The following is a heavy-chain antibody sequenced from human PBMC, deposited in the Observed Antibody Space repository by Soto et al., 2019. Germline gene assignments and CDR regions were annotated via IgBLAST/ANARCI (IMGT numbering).Heavy chain of an antibody. J-gene: IGHJ4*02. CDR3: ITDGPDGRAY. CDR1: GFTFSSYG. CDR2: IWYDGSNK. V-gene: IGHV3-33*01. Sequence: GGSLRLSCAASGFTFSSYGMHWVRQAPGKGLEWVAVIWYDGSNKYYVDSVKGRFTISRDNSKNTLYLQMNSLRAEDTAVYYCITDGPDGRAYWGQGTQVTVSS. D-gene: IGHD2-8*01.